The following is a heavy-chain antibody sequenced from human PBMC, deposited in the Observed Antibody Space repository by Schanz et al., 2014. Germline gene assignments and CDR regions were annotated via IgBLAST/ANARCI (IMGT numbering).Heavy chain of an antibody. D-gene: IGHD2-21*01. CDR2: INPNSGGT. V-gene: IGHV1-2*02. CDR1: GYSFSTYA. CDR3: AREDVVAVGVDFSYYYDMDV. J-gene: IGHJ6*02. Sequence: QVQLVQSGAEMKKPGASVKVSCKTSGYSFSTYAMNWVRQAPGQGLEWMGWINPNSGGTVYAQQFQGRVTMTRDTSITTGYLELSRLRSDDTAVYYCAREDVVAVGVDFSYYYDMDVWGQGTTVVVSS.